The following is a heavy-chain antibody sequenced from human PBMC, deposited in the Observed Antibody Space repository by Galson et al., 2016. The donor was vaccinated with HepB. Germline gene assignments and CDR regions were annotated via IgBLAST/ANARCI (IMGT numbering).Heavy chain of an antibody. V-gene: IGHV3-7*04. J-gene: IGHJ3*02. CDR3: ARDRSPAQANSWYDALDI. CDR1: RLTFSTYW. Sequence: SLRLSCAASRLTFSTYWMTWVRQAPGHGLEWVANINQNGGRTNYVDSVKGRFTISRDNAKNSLYLQMNSLRPEDTAIYYCARDRSPAQANSWYDALDIWGQGTLVTVSS. CDR2: INQNGGRT. D-gene: IGHD2/OR15-2a*01.